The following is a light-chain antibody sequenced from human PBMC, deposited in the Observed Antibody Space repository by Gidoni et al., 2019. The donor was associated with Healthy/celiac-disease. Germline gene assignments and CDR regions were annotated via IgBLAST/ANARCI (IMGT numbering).Light chain of an antibody. Sequence: SYALTQPPSVYVSPGQTASIPCSGDKLWDKYACLFQQKPGQSPVLVIYQDSKRPSGIPERCSGSNSGNTATLTISGPQAMDEADYYCQAWGSSTVVFGGGTKLPVL. CDR1: KLWDKY. V-gene: IGLV3-1*01. J-gene: IGLJ2*01. CDR3: QAWGSSTVV. CDR2: QDS.